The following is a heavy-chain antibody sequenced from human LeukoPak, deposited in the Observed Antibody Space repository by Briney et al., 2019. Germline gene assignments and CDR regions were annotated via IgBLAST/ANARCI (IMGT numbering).Heavy chain of an antibody. CDR2: INQDGSEK. CDR3: ARDLGYSSSWYRRYFDY. Sequence: GGSLRLSCAASGFSFSRYWMSWVRQAPGRGLEWVADINQDGSEKYYVDSVRGRFTISRDNAKNSLYLQMSSLRAEDTAVYYCARDLGYSSSWYRRYFDYWGQGTLVTVSS. J-gene: IGHJ4*02. V-gene: IGHV3-7*03. D-gene: IGHD6-13*01. CDR1: GFSFSRYW.